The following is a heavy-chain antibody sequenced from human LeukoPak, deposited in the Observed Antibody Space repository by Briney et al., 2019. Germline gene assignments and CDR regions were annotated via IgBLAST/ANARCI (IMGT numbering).Heavy chain of an antibody. D-gene: IGHD6-19*01. CDR1: GYTFTSYH. CDR3: ARDWGDSSGWFSGGDY. Sequence: GASVKVSCKASGYTFTSYHMHWVRQAPGQGLEWMGIINPSGGGTTYAQKFQGRVTMTSDMSTSTVYMELSSLRSADTAVYYCARDWGDSSGWFSGGDYWGQGTLVTVSS. V-gene: IGHV1-46*01. J-gene: IGHJ4*02. CDR2: INPSGGGT.